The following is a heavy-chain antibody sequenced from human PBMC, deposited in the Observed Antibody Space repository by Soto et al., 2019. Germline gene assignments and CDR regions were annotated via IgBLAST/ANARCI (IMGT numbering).Heavy chain of an antibody. V-gene: IGHV4-39*01. CDR2: IYYSGST. CDR3: ARHGLGMVRGVGYYYYGMDV. Sequence: SETLSLTCTVSGGSISSSCYYWGWIRQPPGKGLEWIGSIYYSGSTYYNPSLKSRVTISVDTSKNQFSLKLSSVTAADTAVYYCARHGLGMVRGVGYYYYGMDVWGQGTTVTVSS. J-gene: IGHJ6*02. CDR1: GGSISSSCYY. D-gene: IGHD3-10*01.